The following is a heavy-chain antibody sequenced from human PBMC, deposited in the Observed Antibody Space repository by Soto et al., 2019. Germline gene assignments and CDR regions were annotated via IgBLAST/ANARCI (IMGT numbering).Heavy chain of an antibody. CDR3: ARSTGSYSFIYFDY. Sequence: SVKVSCKASGYTFTSYDINWVRQATGQGLEWMGRINPILGITNYAQKFQGRVTITADNSTSTAYMELSSLRSEDTAVYYCARSTGSYSFIYFDYWGQGTLVTVSS. CDR1: GYTFTSYD. D-gene: IGHD3-10*01. CDR2: INPILGIT. V-gene: IGHV1-69*04. J-gene: IGHJ4*02.